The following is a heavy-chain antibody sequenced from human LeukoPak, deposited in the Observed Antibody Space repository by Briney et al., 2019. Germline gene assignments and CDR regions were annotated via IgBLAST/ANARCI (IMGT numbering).Heavy chain of an antibody. Sequence: GASVKVSCKASGYSFTSYYIHWVRQAPGQGLEWMGMINPNYGGTAYAQMFKGGVTLTRDTSTSTVYMELSSLKSEDTAVHFCARDQGRTADYVWGTYFDYWGQGALVTVSS. J-gene: IGHJ4*02. CDR3: ARDQGRTADYVWGTYFDY. V-gene: IGHV1-46*01. CDR2: INPNYGGT. CDR1: GYSFTSYY. D-gene: IGHD3-16*01.